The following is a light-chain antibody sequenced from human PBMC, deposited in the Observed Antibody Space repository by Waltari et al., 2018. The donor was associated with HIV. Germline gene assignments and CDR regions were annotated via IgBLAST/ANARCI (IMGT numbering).Light chain of an antibody. CDR1: QAISTS. CDR2: SAS. Sequence: DIRLTQSPSSLSASVGDRVTLTCRASQAISTSLAWYQKKPGKAPKLLIYSASTLQTGVPSRFAGGGSGTSVTLTISPLQSEDFAVYYCQQLKTYVAAFGGGTKVEI. V-gene: IGKV1-9*01. CDR3: QQLKTYVAA. J-gene: IGKJ4*01.